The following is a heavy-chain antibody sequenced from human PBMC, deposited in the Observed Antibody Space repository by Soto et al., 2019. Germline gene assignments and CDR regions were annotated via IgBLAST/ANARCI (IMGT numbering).Heavy chain of an antibody. Sequence: QVHLVQSGAEVKRPGASVKVSCKASGYTLTDYYIHWVRQAPGQGLEWLGWINPNSGGTNYAQKFRGRVTLSRDPSISTSYLELGRLTTDDTAVYYCARDGGVASVYGMDVWGQGTTVTVSS. CDR3: ARDGGVASVYGMDV. CDR2: INPNSGGT. V-gene: IGHV1-2*02. J-gene: IGHJ6*02. CDR1: GYTLTDYY. D-gene: IGHD5-12*01.